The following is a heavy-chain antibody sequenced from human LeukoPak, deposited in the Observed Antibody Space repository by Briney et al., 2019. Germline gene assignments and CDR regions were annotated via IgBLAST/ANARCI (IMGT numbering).Heavy chain of an antibody. J-gene: IGHJ5*02. D-gene: IGHD6-6*01. CDR3: ARADLYSSSSFNWFDP. CDR1: GGSISSYY. Sequence: PSETLCLTCTVSGGSISSYYWSWIRQPPGKGLEWIGYIYYSGSTNYNPSLKSRVTISVDTSKNQFSLKLSSVTAADTAVYYCARADLYSSSSFNWFDPWGQGTLVTVSS. V-gene: IGHV4-59*01. CDR2: IYYSGST.